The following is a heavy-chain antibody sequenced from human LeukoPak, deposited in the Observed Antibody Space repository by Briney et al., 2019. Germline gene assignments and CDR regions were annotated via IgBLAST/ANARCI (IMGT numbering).Heavy chain of an antibody. CDR2: ISGSGGST. Sequence: AGGSLRLSCAASGFTFSSYAMSWVRQAPGKGLEWVSAISGSGGSTYYADSVKGRFTISRDNSKNTLYLQMNGLRAEDTAVYYCASLFSYYYYGMDVWGQGTTVTVSS. CDR1: GFTFSSYA. J-gene: IGHJ6*02. CDR3: ASLFSYYYYGMDV. D-gene: IGHD2/OR15-2a*01. V-gene: IGHV3-23*01.